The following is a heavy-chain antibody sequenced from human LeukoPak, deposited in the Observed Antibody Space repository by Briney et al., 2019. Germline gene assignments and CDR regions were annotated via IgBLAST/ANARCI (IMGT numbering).Heavy chain of an antibody. V-gene: IGHV4-61*02. D-gene: IGHD6-6*01. Sequence: SQTLSLTCTVSGGSISSGSYYWSWMRQPAGKGLEWVGRIYTSGSTNYNPSLKSRVTISVDTSKNQFSLKLSSVTAADTAVYYCARDHFRYSSSSWYFDLWGRGTLVTVSS. J-gene: IGHJ2*01. CDR3: ARDHFRYSSSSWYFDL. CDR2: IYTSGST. CDR1: GGSISSGSYY.